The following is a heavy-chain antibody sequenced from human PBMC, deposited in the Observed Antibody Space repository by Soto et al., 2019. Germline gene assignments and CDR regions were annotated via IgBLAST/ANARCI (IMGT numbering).Heavy chain of an antibody. CDR1: GYTFSSYD. Sequence: QVQLVQSGAEVKKPGASVKVSCKASGYTFSSYDINWVRQATGQGLEWIGWMNPNSGNTGYAQKFQGRVTMTRNTSIRTAYMELSSLRSEDTAVYYCANRDSRWEGHWFDPWGQGTLVTVSS. CDR3: ANRDSRWEGHWFDP. D-gene: IGHD1-26*01. J-gene: IGHJ5*02. V-gene: IGHV1-8*01. CDR2: MNPNSGNT.